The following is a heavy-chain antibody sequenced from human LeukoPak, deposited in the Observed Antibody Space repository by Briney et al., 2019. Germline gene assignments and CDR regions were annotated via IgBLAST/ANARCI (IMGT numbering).Heavy chain of an antibody. J-gene: IGHJ5*02. CDR2: IYHSGST. Sequence: PSQTLSLTCTVSGGSISSGGYYWSWIRQPPGKGLECIGYIYHSGSTYYNPSLKSRVTISVDTSKNQFSLKLSSVTAADTAVYYCARDPTYYDFWSGLNWFDPWGQGTLVTVSS. CDR1: GGSISSGGYY. CDR3: ARDPTYYDFWSGLNWFDP. D-gene: IGHD3-3*01. V-gene: IGHV4-30-2*01.